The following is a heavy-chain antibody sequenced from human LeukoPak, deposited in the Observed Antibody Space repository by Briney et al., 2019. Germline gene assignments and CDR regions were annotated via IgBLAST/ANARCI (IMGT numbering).Heavy chain of an antibody. CDR1: GYTFTSYG. J-gene: IGHJ6*03. CDR2: ISAYNGNT. V-gene: IGHV1-18*01. Sequence: ASVKVSCKASGYTFTSYGISWVRQAPGQGLEWMGWISAYNGNTNYAQKLQGRVTMTTDTSTSTAYMELRSLRSDDTAVYYCAKDGANKVRGVHYFYMDVWGKGTTVTVSS. D-gene: IGHD3-10*01. CDR3: AKDGANKVRGVHYFYMDV.